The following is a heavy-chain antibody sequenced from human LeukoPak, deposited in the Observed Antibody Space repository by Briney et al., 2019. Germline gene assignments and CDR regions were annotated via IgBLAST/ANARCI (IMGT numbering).Heavy chain of an antibody. V-gene: IGHV4-34*01. Sequence: PSETLSLTCAVYGGSFSGYYWSWIRQPPGKGLEWIGEINHSGSTNYNPSLKSRVTISVDTSKNQFFLKLSSVTAADTAVYYCAPYCSSTSCPPAGDYWGQGTLVTVSS. CDR1: GGSFSGYY. CDR3: APYCSSTSCPPAGDY. CDR2: INHSGST. D-gene: IGHD2-2*01. J-gene: IGHJ4*02.